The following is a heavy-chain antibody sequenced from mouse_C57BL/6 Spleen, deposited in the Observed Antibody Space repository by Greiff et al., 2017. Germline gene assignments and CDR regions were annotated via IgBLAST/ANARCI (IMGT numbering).Heavy chain of an antibody. D-gene: IGHD2-4*01. J-gene: IGHJ2*01. CDR1: GFTFSSYA. Sequence: EVKLVESGGGLVKPGGSLKLSCAASGFTFSSYAMSWVRQTPEKRLEWVATISDGGSYTYYPDNVKGRFTISRDNDQNNLYLQMIHLKSEDTARYYCAREEYYDSYYFDYWGQGTTLTVSS. CDR2: ISDGGSYT. V-gene: IGHV5-4*01. CDR3: AREEYYDSYYFDY.